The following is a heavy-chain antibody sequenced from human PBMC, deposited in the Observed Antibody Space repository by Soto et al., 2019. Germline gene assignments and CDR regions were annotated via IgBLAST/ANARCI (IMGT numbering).Heavy chain of an antibody. Sequence: SGPTLVNPTQTLTLTCTFSGFSLSTSGVGVGWIRQPPGKALEWLALIYWNDDKRYSPSLKSRLTITKDTSKNQVVLTMTNMDPVDTATYYCARPSGYSSSWYIGFGGGIDYWGQGTLVTVSS. CDR1: GFSLSTSGVG. CDR3: ARPSGYSSSWYIGFGGGIDY. J-gene: IGHJ4*02. V-gene: IGHV2-5*01. D-gene: IGHD6-13*01. CDR2: IYWNDDK.